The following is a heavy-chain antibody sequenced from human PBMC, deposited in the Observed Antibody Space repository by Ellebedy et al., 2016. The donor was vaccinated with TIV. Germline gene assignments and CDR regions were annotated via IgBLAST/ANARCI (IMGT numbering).Heavy chain of an antibody. D-gene: IGHD3-3*01. CDR1: RVTFRSYW. J-gene: IGHJ4*02. Sequence: GESLKISCAASRVTFRSYWMHWVRQAPGKGLVWVARINNDGSSTNYADSVKGRFTISRDNAESILYLQMNSLRVEDTAMYYCAGDLDVWGQGILVTVSS. CDR3: AGDLDV. V-gene: IGHV3-74*01. CDR2: INNDGSST.